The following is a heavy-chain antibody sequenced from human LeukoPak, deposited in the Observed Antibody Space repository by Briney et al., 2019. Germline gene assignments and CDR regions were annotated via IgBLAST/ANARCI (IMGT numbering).Heavy chain of an antibody. CDR3: ARALIAAAGGDWFAS. J-gene: IGHJ5*01. V-gene: IGHV3-21*01. Sequence: PGGSLRLSCAASGFTFSSYSMNWVRQAPGKGLEWVSSISSSSRYIYYADSVKGRFTISRDNAKNSLYLQMNSLRAEDTAVYYCARALIAAAGGDWFASWGQGTLVTVSS. D-gene: IGHD6-13*01. CDR2: ISSSSRYI. CDR1: GFTFSSYS.